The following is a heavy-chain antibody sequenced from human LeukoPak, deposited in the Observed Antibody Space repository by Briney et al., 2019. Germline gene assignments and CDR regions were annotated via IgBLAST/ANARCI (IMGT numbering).Heavy chain of an antibody. CDR1: GFTVSSNY. J-gene: IGHJ3*02. CDR3: ARVSVFDAFDI. CDR2: IYSGGST. Sequence: PGGSLRLSCAASGFTVSSNYMSWVRQAPGKGLEWVSVIYSGGSTYYADSVKGRFTISRDNSKNTLYLQMNSLRAEDTAVYYCARVSVFDAFDIWGQGTMVTVSS. V-gene: IGHV3-53*01.